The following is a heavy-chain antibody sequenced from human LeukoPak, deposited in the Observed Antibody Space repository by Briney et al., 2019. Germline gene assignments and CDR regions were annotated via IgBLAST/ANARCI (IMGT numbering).Heavy chain of an antibody. CDR3: ARDISRYCSSTSCYSAFDY. J-gene: IGHJ4*02. CDR2: ISGSGGST. Sequence: GGSLRLSCAASGFTFSSYAMSWVRQAPGKGLEWVSAISGSGGSTYCADSVKGRFTISRDNSKNTLYLQMNSLRAEDTAVYYCARDISRYCSSTSCYSAFDYWGQGTLVTVSS. D-gene: IGHD2-2*01. V-gene: IGHV3-23*01. CDR1: GFTFSSYA.